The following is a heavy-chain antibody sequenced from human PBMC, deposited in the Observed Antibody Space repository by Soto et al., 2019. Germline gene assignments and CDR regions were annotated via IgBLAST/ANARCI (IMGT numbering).Heavy chain of an antibody. CDR1: GAPFSEYL. CDR2: IDHNGDT. V-gene: IGHV4-34*01. CDR3: AREDDDSWSGNIRNWLDP. J-gene: IGHJ5*02. D-gene: IGHD3-3*01. Sequence: QVQLQQWGAGLLRPSETLSLTCAVYGAPFSEYLWNWIRQPPGKGLEWIGEIDHNGDTNYNPSLGSRVTISVDTSRNEFSLRLTSVTAADTAVYFCAREDDDSWSGNIRNWLDPWGLGTRVIVSS.